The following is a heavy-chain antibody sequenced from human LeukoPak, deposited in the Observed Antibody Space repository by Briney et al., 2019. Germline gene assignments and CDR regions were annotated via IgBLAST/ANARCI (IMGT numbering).Heavy chain of an antibody. V-gene: IGHV1-69*05. Sequence: SVKVSCKASGGTFSSHAISWVRQAPGQGLEWVGGIIPIFGTTNYAQKFQVRVTITTDESTSTGYVELRSLRSDDTAVYYCARGDSGYDYGFDNWGQGTLVTVSS. CDR2: IIPIFGTT. J-gene: IGHJ4*02. D-gene: IGHD5-12*01. CDR1: GGTFSSHA. CDR3: ARGDSGYDYGFDN.